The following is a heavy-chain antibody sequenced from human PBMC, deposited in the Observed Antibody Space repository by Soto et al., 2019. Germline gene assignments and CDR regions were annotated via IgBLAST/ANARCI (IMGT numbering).Heavy chain of an antibody. Sequence: QMELVQSGPEVKKPGTSVKVSCKASEFTFTSFAVQWVRQARGQRLEGIGWIVVGSGNTNYAQKFHERVTITRDMSTRTAYMELSSLKSEDTAVYYCAARSGWLYTFDSWGQGSLVTVSS. D-gene: IGHD6-19*01. CDR1: EFTFTSFA. CDR2: IVVGSGNT. V-gene: IGHV1-58*01. CDR3: AARSGWLYTFDS. J-gene: IGHJ4*02.